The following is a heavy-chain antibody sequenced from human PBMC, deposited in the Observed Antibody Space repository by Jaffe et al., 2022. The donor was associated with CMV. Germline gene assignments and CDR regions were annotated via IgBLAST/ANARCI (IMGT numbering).Heavy chain of an antibody. J-gene: IGHJ2*01. Sequence: EVQLVESGGGLVQPGGSLRLSCAASGFTVSSNYMSWVRQAPGKGLEWVSVIYSGGSTYYADSVKGRFTISRDNSKNTLYLQMNSLRAEDTAVYYCARVIVGQVYWYFDLWGRGTLVTVSS. D-gene: IGHD1-26*01. CDR3: ARVIVGQVYWYFDL. CDR1: GFTVSSNY. V-gene: IGHV3-66*01. CDR2: IYSGGST.